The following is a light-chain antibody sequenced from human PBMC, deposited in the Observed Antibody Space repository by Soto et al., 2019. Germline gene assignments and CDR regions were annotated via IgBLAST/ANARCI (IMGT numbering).Light chain of an antibody. CDR3: QQSYTTPWT. V-gene: IGKV1-39*01. CDR1: QDISNY. J-gene: IGKJ1*01. Sequence: IQMTQSPSTLSASVGDRVTLTCQASQDISNYLNWYQQKPGKAPKLLIYDASTLQTGVPSRFSGSGSGTHFTLTINGLQPEDSSIYYCQQSYTTPWTFGQGTKVHI. CDR2: DAS.